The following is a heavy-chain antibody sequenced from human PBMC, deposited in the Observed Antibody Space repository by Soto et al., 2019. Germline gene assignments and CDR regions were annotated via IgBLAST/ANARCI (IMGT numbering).Heavy chain of an antibody. CDR2: ISWNSGSI. J-gene: IGHJ4*02. V-gene: IGHV3-9*01. CDR1: GFTFDDYA. Sequence: DVQLVESGGGLVQPGRSLRLSCAASGFTFDDYAMHWVRQAPGKGLEWVSGISWNSGSIGYADSVKGRFTISRDNAKNSLYLQMNSLRAEDTALYYCAKDPVAGTLNFDYWGQGTLVTVSS. CDR3: AKDPVAGTLNFDY. D-gene: IGHD6-19*01.